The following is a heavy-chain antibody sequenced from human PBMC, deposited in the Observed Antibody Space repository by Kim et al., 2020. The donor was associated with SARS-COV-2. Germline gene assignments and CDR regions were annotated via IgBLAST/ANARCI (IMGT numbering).Heavy chain of an antibody. CDR2: IYHSGST. J-gene: IGHJ4*02. CDR3: ARFLGGFYDFWSGTVGHFAY. Sequence: SETLSLTCAVSGGSISSGGYSWSWIRQPPGKGLEWIGYIYHSGSTYYNPSLKSRVTISVDRSKNRFSLKLRSVTAADTAVYYCARFLGGFYDFWSGTVGHFAYGGQGTRVTVS. CDR1: GGSISSGGYS. V-gene: IGHV4-30-2*01. D-gene: IGHD3-3*01.